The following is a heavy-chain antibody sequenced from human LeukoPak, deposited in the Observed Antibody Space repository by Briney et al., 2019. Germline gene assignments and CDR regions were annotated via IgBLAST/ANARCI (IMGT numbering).Heavy chain of an antibody. V-gene: IGHV3-74*01. CDR3: ARDFGAGQFDY. CDR2: INSDGSST. CDR1: GFTFSRNW. J-gene: IGHJ4*02. D-gene: IGHD3-10*01. Sequence: GGSLRLSCAASGFTFSRNWMHWVRQAPGKGPVWVSRINSDGSSTSYADSVKGRFTISRDNAKNTLYLQMNSLRAEDTAVYYCARDFGAGQFDYWGQGTLVTVSS.